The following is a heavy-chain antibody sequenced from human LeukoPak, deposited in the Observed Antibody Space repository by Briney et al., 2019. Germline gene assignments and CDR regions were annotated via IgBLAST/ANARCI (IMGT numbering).Heavy chain of an antibody. CDR1: GGSFSGYY. V-gene: IGHV4-34*01. D-gene: IGHD2-2*01. CDR2: INDSGST. J-gene: IGHJ4*02. CDR3: ARGSAYCSSTSCSSPADY. Sequence: SGTLSLTCAVSGGSFSGYYWIWIRQAPGKGLEWIGEINDSGSTNYNPSLKSRLTISVDASKKQFSLRLSSVTAADTAAYYCARGSAYCSSTSCSSPADYWGQGTLVTVSS.